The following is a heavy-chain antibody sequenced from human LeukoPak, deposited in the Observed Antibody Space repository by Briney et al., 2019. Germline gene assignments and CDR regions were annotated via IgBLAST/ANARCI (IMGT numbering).Heavy chain of an antibody. Sequence: GGSLRLSCAASGFTFSDYDMSWIHQAPGKGLEWVSYISSSGSTIHYADSVKGRFTISRDNAKKSLYLQMNSLRAEDTAVYYCARDRENSGVNWFDPWGQGTLVTVSS. V-gene: IGHV3-11*01. CDR2: ISSSGSTI. D-gene: IGHD6-19*01. CDR1: GFTFSDYD. J-gene: IGHJ5*02. CDR3: ARDRENSGVNWFDP.